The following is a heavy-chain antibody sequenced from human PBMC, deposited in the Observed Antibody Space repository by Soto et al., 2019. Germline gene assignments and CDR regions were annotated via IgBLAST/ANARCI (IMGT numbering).Heavy chain of an antibody. Sequence: EVQLLESGGGLVQPGGSLRLSCTASGFTFRNYAMIWVRQAPGKGLQWVSGISDSGAVIFHADSVRGRFTISRDNAESSLYLQMNSLRDEDTAVYFCARDFGHGYYLDYWGRGTLVTVSS. V-gene: IGHV3-23*01. D-gene: IGHD3-3*01. CDR2: ISDSGAVI. J-gene: IGHJ4*02. CDR3: ARDFGHGYYLDY. CDR1: GFTFRNYA.